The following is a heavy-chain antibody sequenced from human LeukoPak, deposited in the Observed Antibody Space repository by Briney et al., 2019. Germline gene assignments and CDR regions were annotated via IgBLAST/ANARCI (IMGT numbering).Heavy chain of an antibody. CDR3: ATRRGGPYPYYFDH. V-gene: IGHV4-34*01. J-gene: IGHJ4*02. D-gene: IGHD2-15*01. CDR1: GDSFSGYY. CDR2: VNDRGTT. Sequence: PSETLSLTCAVYGDSFSGYYWSRIRQSPGTGLEWIGEVNDRGTTNCNPNLKSRVTISVVTSSNQFSLRLTSVAAADTAIYFCATRRGGPYPYYFDHWDQGALVTVSS.